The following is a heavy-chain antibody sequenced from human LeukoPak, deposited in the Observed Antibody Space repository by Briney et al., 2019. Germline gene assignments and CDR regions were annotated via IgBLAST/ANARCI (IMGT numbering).Heavy chain of an antibody. CDR3: AREPNNYPPGDGYYYGMDV. Sequence: SVKVSCKASGGTFISYAISWVRQAPGQGLEWMGGIIPIFGTANYAQKFQGRVTITADESTSTAYMELSSLRSEDTAVYYCAREPNNYPPGDGYYYGMDVWGQGTTVTVSS. D-gene: IGHD5-24*01. V-gene: IGHV1-69*13. CDR2: IIPIFGTA. CDR1: GGTFISYA. J-gene: IGHJ6*02.